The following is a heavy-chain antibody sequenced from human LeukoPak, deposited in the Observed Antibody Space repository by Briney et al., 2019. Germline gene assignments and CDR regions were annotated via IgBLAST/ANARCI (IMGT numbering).Heavy chain of an antibody. D-gene: IGHD1-26*01. Sequence: ASVKVSCKASGYTFTGYYMHWVRQAPGQGLEWMRWINPNSGGTNYAQKFQGRVTMTRDTSISTAYMELSRLRSDDTAVYYCARGLQVGATRAGFDPWGQGTLVTVSS. CDR3: ARGLQVGATRAGFDP. CDR2: INPNSGGT. V-gene: IGHV1-2*02. CDR1: GYTFTGYY. J-gene: IGHJ5*02.